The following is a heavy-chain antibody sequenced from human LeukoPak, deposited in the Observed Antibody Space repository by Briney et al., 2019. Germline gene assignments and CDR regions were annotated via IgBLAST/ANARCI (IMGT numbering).Heavy chain of an antibody. CDR1: GFTFSSYA. CDR2: ISSNGGST. D-gene: IGHD3-10*01. J-gene: IGHJ4*02. Sequence: GGSLRLSCAAYGFTFSSYAMHWVRQDPGKGLEYVSVISSNGGSTYYANSVKGRFTISRDNSKNTLYLQMGSLRAEDMAVYYCARGGLLWFGELSGYWGQGTLVTVSS. V-gene: IGHV3-64*01. CDR3: ARGGLLWFGELSGY.